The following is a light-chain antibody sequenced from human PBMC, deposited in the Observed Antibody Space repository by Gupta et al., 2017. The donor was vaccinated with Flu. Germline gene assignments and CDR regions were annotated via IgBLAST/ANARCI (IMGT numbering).Light chain of an antibody. CDR2: AAS. CDR1: QSISSY. Sequence: DIQMTQSPSSLSASVGDRVTITCRASQSISSYLHWYQQKPGKAPNLLIYAASSLQSGVPSRFSGSGSGTDFTLTISRLQPEDFATYYCLQGASTPKTFGRGTKVEIK. V-gene: IGKV1-39*01. J-gene: IGKJ1*01. CDR3: LQGASTPKT.